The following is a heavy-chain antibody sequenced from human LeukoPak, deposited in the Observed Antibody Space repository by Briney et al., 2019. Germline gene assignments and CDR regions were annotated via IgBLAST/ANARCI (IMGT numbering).Heavy chain of an antibody. CDR2: IWYDGSNK. J-gene: IGHJ4*02. CDR1: GFTFSSYG. D-gene: IGHD2-21*02. Sequence: PGGSLRLSCAASGFTFSSYGMHWVRQAPGKGLEWVAVIWYDGSNKYYADSVKGRFTISRGNSKNTLYLQMNSLRAEDTAVYYCASDAAGGDTSLGDYWGQGTLVTVSS. CDR3: ASDAAGGDTSLGDY. V-gene: IGHV3-33*01.